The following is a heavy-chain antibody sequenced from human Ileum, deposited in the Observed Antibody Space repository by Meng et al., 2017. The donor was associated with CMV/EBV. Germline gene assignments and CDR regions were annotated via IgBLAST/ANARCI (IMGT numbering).Heavy chain of an antibody. J-gene: IGHJ4*02. D-gene: IGHD6-13*01. CDR3: AKDQGFSAASG. CDR2: ISGSGITT. CDR1: GLTFSNYA. V-gene: IGHV3-23*01. Sequence: SCAASGLTFSNYAMSWVRQAPGKGLEWVSSISGSGITTYYADSVKGRFTISRDNSRDTLYLDMNSLRAEDTALYYCAKDQGFSAASGGDQGTLVTVSS.